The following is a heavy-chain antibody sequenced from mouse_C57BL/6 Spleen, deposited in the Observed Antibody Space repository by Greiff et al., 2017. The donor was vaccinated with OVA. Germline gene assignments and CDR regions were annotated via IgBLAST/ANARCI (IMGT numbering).Heavy chain of an antibody. CDR3: ARSVSPYAMDY. V-gene: IGHV1-81*01. J-gene: IGHJ4*01. Sequence: QVQLQQSGAELARPGASVKLSCKASGYTFTSYGISWVKQRTGQGLEWIGEIYPRSGNTYYNEKFKGKATLTADKSSSTAYMELRSLTSEDSAVYFCARSVSPYAMDYWGQGTSVTVSS. CDR1: GYTFTSYG. CDR2: IYPRSGNT.